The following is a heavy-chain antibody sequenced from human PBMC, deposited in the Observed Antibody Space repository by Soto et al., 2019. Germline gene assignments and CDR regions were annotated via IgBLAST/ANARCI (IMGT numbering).Heavy chain of an antibody. CDR3: AKGSTTIVSSGINWFDS. CDR1: GFTFSSYA. D-gene: IGHD3-22*01. J-gene: IGHJ5*01. CDR2: ISGSGGST. V-gene: IGHV3-23*01. Sequence: EVQLLESGGGLVQPGGSLRLSCAASGFTFSSYAMSWVRQAPGKGLEWVSAISGSGGSTYYADSVKGRFTISRDNSKNSLYLQMNSLRAEDTAIYYCAKGSTTIVSSGINWFDSWGQGTLVTVSS.